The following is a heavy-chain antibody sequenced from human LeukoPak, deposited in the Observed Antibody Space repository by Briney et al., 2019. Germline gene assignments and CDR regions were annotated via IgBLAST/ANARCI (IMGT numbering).Heavy chain of an antibody. CDR2: IASKTYGGTA. CDR1: GGTFGNYG. Sequence: SEPLSCTASGGTFGNYGMTWVRQAQGKGLEWVGFIASKTYGGTAEYAASVKGRFTISRDDSKSIAYLQMNSLKTEDTAVYFCSRDQTPYYWGQGTLVTVSS. J-gene: IGHJ4*02. CDR3: SRDQTPYY. V-gene: IGHV3-49*04.